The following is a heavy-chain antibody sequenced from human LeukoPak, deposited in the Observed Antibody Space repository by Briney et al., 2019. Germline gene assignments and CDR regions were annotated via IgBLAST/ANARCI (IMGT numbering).Heavy chain of an antibody. CDR2: IYPDDSDT. V-gene: IGHV5-51*01. D-gene: IGHD3-10*01. Sequence: GESLKISCQASGYTFTTYWIGWVRQMPGKGLECVGIIYPDDSDTTYSPSFQGQVTISADKSFSTAYLQWSSLKASDTAIYYRARLGGDTYYFGSASYPNWYFDLWGRGTLVTVSS. J-gene: IGHJ2*01. CDR1: GYTFTTYW. CDR3: ARLGGDTYYFGSASYPNWYFDL.